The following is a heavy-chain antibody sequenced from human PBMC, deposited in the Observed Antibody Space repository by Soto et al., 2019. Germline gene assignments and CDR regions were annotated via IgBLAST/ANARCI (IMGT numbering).Heavy chain of an antibody. CDR1: GFAFSSYA. Sequence: GGSLRLSCSASGFAFSSYAMHWVRQTPGKGLEYVSAISPQGGSTYYADSVKGRFTISRDDSKNTVYLQMSSLRPDDTAVYYCVNMMVARGAFDFWGQGTLVTVSS. CDR3: VNMMVARGAFDF. V-gene: IGHV3-64D*06. J-gene: IGHJ4*02. CDR2: ISPQGGST. D-gene: IGHD3-10*01.